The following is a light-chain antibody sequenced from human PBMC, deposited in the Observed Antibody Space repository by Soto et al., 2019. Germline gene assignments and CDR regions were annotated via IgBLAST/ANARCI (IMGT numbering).Light chain of an antibody. CDR2: EVT. J-gene: IGLJ1*01. CDR1: SSDIGVYDY. CDR3: VSHISVAYRSIYV. Sequence: QSVLTQPASVSGSPGQSITISCTGTSSDIGVYDYVSWYQQHPGKAPNLLIYEVTNRPSGLSTRFSGAKSDNTASLTISGLQAEDEADYYCVSHISVAYRSIYVFGTGTKVTV. V-gene: IGLV2-14*01.